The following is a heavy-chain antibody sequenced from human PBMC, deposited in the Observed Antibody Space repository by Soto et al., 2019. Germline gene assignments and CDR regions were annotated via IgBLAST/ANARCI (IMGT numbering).Heavy chain of an antibody. CDR1: GFTFSNYA. CDR3: AKGGSTSGRRNGDYFDY. J-gene: IGHJ4*02. Sequence: PGGSLRLSCAASGFTFSNYAMSWVRQPPGKGLEWVSVIGASGGNTFYADSVKGRFTISRDNSKNTLYLQMNSLRAEDSAVYYCAKGGSTSGRRNGDYFDYWGQGTLVTVSS. D-gene: IGHD1-1*01. V-gene: IGHV3-23*01. CDR2: IGASGGNT.